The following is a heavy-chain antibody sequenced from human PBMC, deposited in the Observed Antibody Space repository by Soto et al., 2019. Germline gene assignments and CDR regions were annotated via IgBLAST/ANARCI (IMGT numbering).Heavy chain of an antibody. D-gene: IGHD3-10*01. CDR3: ARERSGYYYMDV. V-gene: IGHV4-59*01. J-gene: IGHJ6*03. Sequence: ETLSLTCTVSGGSISSYYWSWIRQPPGKGLEWIGYIYYSGSTNYNPSLKSRVTISVDTSKNQFSLKLSSVTAADTAVYYCARERSGYYYMDVWGKGTTVTVSS. CDR2: IYYSGST. CDR1: GGSISSYY.